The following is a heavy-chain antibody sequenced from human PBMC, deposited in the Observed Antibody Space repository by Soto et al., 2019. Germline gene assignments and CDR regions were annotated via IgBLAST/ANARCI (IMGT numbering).Heavy chain of an antibody. V-gene: IGHV4-31*03. CDR1: GASISSGGHY. CDR2: IYHSGTT. CDR3: ARDREWGTFDP. Sequence: QVQLQESGPGLVKPSETLSLTCTVSGASISSGGHYWSWFRQPPGKGLEWTGYIYHSGTTYYIPSLRSRVTLSVDTSLNQFSLKLNSVTAADTAVYYCARDREWGTFDPRGQGILVTVSS. D-gene: IGHD3-16*01. J-gene: IGHJ5*02.